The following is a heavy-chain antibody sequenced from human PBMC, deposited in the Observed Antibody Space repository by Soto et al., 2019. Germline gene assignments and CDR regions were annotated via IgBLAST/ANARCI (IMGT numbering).Heavy chain of an antibody. CDR1: GFTFSSYA. Sequence: GGSLRLSCAASGFTFSSYAMSWVRQAPGKGLEWVSAISGSGGSTHYADSVKGRFTNSRDNFKNTLYLQMDSLRAEVTAVYYCAKDLISRPEPGPGTTVVTSAFDIWGQGTMVTVSS. D-gene: IGHD4-17*01. J-gene: IGHJ3*02. CDR2: ISGSGGST. V-gene: IGHV3-23*01. CDR3: AKDLISRPEPGPGTTVVTSAFDI.